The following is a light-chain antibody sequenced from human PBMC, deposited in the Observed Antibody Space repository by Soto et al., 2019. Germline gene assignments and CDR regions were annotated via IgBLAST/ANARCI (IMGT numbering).Light chain of an antibody. J-gene: IGLJ2*01. Sequence: QSALTQPASVSGSPGQSITSSCTGTSSDVGAYNYVSWYQQHPGKAPKLMIYDVSNRPSGVSNRFSGSKSGNAASLTISGLQAEDEADYYCSSYTSSTPVVFGGGTKLTVL. CDR3: SSYTSSTPVV. CDR1: SSDVGAYNY. V-gene: IGLV2-14*01. CDR2: DVS.